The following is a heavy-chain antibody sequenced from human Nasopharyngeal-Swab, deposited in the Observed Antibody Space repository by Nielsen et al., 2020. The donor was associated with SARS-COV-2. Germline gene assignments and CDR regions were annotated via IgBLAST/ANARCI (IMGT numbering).Heavy chain of an antibody. V-gene: IGHV4-34*01. J-gene: IGHJ6*02. CDR2: IYYSGST. CDR3: ASGSGSYYKGPGV. Sequence: SETLSLTCAVYGGSFSGYYWGWIRQPPGKGLEWIGSIYYSGSTYYNPSLKSRVTISVDTSKNQFSLKLSSVTAADTAVYYCASGSGSYYKGPGVWGQGTTVTVSS. CDR1: GGSFSGYY. D-gene: IGHD3-10*01.